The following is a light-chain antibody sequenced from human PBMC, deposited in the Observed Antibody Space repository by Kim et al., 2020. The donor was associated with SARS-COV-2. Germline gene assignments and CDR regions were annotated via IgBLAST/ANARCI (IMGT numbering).Light chain of an antibody. CDR3: QQYKNWPLT. CDR2: GAS. J-gene: IGKJ1*01. V-gene: IGKV3-15*01. Sequence: VTPRKEATPSCRAKQSVSRNLTGDQQKPGQAPRLRIYGASTRATGIPARFSGSGSGTEFTLTVSSLQSEDFAVYYCQQYKNWPLTFGQGTKVEI. CDR1: QSVSRN.